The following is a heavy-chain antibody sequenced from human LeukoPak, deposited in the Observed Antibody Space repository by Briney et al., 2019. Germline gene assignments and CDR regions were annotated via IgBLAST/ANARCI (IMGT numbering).Heavy chain of an antibody. CDR1: EFIFKKYA. CDR2: ISASGDFT. CDR3: AKSGYYRFDY. Sequence: GGSLTLSCAVSEFIFKKYAMNWVRQAPGKGLEWVSSISASGDFTYDADSVKDRFTISRDNSENTLFLQMNNLRAEDTAVYYCAKSGYYRFDYWGQGTLVTVSS. V-gene: IGHV3-23*01. J-gene: IGHJ4*02. D-gene: IGHD1-26*01.